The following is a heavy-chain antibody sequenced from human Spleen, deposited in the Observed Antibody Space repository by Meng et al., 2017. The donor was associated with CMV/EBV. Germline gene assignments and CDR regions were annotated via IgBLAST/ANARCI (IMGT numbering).Heavy chain of an antibody. CDR3: ARDLITMTPNWFDP. V-gene: IGHV1-18*01. D-gene: IGHD3-22*01. Sequence: KASGYTFTSYGISWVRQAPGQGLEWMGWISGYNGKTNYAQKFQGRVTVTTDTSTSTAYMELRSLRSDDTAVYYCARDLITMTPNWFDPWGQGTLVTVSA. J-gene: IGHJ5*02. CDR2: ISGYNGKT. CDR1: GYTFTSYG.